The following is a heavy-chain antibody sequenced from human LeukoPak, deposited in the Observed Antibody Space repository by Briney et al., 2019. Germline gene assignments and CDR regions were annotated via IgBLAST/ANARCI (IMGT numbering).Heavy chain of an antibody. CDR3: AIDPLMVVVPAAIEFDP. Sequence: ASVKVSCKASGYTFTSYYMHWVRQAPGQGLEWMGIINPSGGSTSYAQKFQGRVTMTRDTSTSTVYMELSSLRSEDTAVYYCAIDPLMVVVPAAIEFDPWGQGTLVTVSS. CDR1: GYTFTSYY. CDR2: INPSGGST. V-gene: IGHV1-46*01. J-gene: IGHJ5*02. D-gene: IGHD2-2*02.